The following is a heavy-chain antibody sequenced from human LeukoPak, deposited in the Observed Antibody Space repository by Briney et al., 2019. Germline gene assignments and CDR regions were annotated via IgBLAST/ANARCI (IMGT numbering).Heavy chain of an antibody. CDR2: IKQDGSEK. Sequence: PGGSLRLSCAASGFTFSSYWMSWVRQAPGKGLEWVANIKQDGSEKYYVDSVKGRFTISRDNAKNSLYLQMNSLSAEDTAVYYCARDRGGGWFDPWGQGTLVTVSS. V-gene: IGHV3-7*01. CDR3: ARDRGGGWFDP. J-gene: IGHJ5*02. D-gene: IGHD3-10*01. CDR1: GFTFSSYW.